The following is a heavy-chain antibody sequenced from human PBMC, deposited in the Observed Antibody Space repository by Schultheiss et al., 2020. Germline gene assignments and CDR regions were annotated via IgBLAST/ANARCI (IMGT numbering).Heavy chain of an antibody. CDR3: AGDYVWGSFHY. CDR2: IIPIFGTA. J-gene: IGHJ4*02. V-gene: IGHV1-69*06. Sequence: SVKVSCKASGGTFSSYAISWVRQAPGQGLEWMGGIIPIFGTANYAQKFQGRVTITADKSTSTAYMELSSLRSEDTAVYYCAGDYVWGSFHYWGQGTLGTVSA. D-gene: IGHD3-16*01. CDR1: GGTFSSYA.